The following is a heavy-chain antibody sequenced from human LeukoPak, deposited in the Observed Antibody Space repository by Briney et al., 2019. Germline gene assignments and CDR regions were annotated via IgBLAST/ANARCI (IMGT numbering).Heavy chain of an antibody. Sequence: GGSLRLSCAASGFTFSSYAMSWVRQAPGKGLEWVSAISGSGGSTYYADSVKGRFTISRDNAKNSLYLQMNSLRAEDTAVYYCARGGYGDYGDSFDYWGQGTLVTVSS. CDR2: ISGSGGST. J-gene: IGHJ4*02. CDR1: GFTFSSYA. V-gene: IGHV3-23*01. CDR3: ARGGYGDYGDSFDY. D-gene: IGHD4-17*01.